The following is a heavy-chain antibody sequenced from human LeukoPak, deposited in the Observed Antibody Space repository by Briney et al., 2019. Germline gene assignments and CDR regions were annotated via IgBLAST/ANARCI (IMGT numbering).Heavy chain of an antibody. CDR2: ISNDGSRK. D-gene: IGHD3-3*01. V-gene: IGHV3-30*03. CDR3: ARDRAWNYFDY. Sequence: GGSLRLSCAASGFTFSSYWMTWVRQAPGKGLEWVAIISNDGSRKYYAHSVEGRFTISRDNFKNTLYLQMDSLRAEDTAVYYCARDRAWNYFDYWGQGTLVTVSS. J-gene: IGHJ4*02. CDR1: GFTFSSYW.